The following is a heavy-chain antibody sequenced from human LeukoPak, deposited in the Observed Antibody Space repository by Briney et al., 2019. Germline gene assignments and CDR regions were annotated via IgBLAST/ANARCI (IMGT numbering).Heavy chain of an antibody. CDR1: GGSFSGYY. D-gene: IGHD6-13*01. Sequence: SVTLSLTCAVYGGSFSGYYWSWIRQPPGKGLEWIGEINHSGSTNYNPSLKSRVTISVDTSKNQFSLKLSSVTAADTAVYYCARDASSWGGAFDIWGQGTMVTVSP. J-gene: IGHJ3*02. V-gene: IGHV4-34*01. CDR2: INHSGST. CDR3: ARDASSWGGAFDI.